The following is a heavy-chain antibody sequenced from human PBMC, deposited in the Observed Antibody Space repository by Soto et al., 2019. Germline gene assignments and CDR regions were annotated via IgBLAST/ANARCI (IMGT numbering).Heavy chain of an antibody. CDR3: ARGFYYGSGSYYEDY. V-gene: IGHV3-33*01. D-gene: IGHD3-10*01. J-gene: IGHJ4*02. CDR1: GFTFSSYG. CDR2: IWYDGSNK. Sequence: QVQLVESGGGVVQPGRSLRLSCAASGFTFSSYGMHWVRQAPGKGLEWVAVIWYDGSNKNYADSVKGRFTISIDNSKNTLFLQMNSLRAEDTAVYYCARGFYYGSGSYYEDYWGQGTLVTVSS.